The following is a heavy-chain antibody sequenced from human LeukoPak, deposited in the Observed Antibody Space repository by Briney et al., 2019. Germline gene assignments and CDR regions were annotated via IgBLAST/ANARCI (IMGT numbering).Heavy chain of an antibody. Sequence: GGSLRLSCAASGFTVSSNYMSWVRQAPGKGLEWVSVIYSGGSTYYADSVKGRFTISRHNSKNTLYLQMNSLRAEDTAVYYCARRGRSGSYGDYFDYWGQGTLVTVSS. V-gene: IGHV3-53*04. CDR2: IYSGGST. CDR3: ARRGRSGSYGDYFDY. D-gene: IGHD3-10*01. J-gene: IGHJ4*02. CDR1: GFTVSSNY.